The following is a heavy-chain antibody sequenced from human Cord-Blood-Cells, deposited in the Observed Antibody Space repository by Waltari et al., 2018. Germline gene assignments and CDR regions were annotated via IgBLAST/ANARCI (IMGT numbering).Heavy chain of an antibody. J-gene: IGHJ5*02. Sequence: QVQLVESGGGVVQPGRSLRLSCAASGFTFSSYGMHWVRQAPGKGLEWVAVISYDGSNKYYADSVKGRFTISRDNSKNTLYLQMNSLRAEDTAVYYCAKAFWPNSNYWFDPWGQGTLVTVSS. CDR3: AKAFWPNSNYWFDP. V-gene: IGHV3-30*18. CDR1: GFTFSSYG. D-gene: IGHD4-4*01. CDR2: ISYDGSNK.